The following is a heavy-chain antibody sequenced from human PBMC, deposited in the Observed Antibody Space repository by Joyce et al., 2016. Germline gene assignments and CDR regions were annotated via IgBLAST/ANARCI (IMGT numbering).Heavy chain of an antibody. V-gene: IGHV4-31*03. CDR3: ARAGNYYDSSGLVDY. J-gene: IGHJ4*02. CDR1: GGSISSGGYY. Sequence: QVQLQESGPRLVKPSQTLSLTCTVSGGSISSGGYYWNWFRQHPGKGLEWIGYIHYSGSTYDNPSLKSRVTISADTSKNQFSLKLNSVTAADTAVYYCARAGNYYDSSGLVDYWGQGTLVTVSS. CDR2: IHYSGST. D-gene: IGHD3-22*01.